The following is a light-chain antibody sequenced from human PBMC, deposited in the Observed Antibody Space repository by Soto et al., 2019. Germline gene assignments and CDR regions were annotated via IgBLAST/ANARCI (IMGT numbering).Light chain of an antibody. CDR3: SSYAGSNNVV. Sequence: QSALTQPPSASGSLGQSVTISCTGTSSDVGGYNYVSWYQQHPGKAPKFMIYEVSKRPSGVPDRFSGSKSGNTASLTVSGLLAEDEADYYCSSYAGSNNVVFGGGTKLTVL. CDR1: SSDVGGYNY. J-gene: IGLJ2*01. V-gene: IGLV2-8*01. CDR2: EVS.